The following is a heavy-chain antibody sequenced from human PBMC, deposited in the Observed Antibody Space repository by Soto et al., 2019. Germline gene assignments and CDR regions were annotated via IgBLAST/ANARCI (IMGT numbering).Heavy chain of an antibody. D-gene: IGHD4-17*01. CDR3: ARDTATVSDAFDI. V-gene: IGHV3-66*01. Sequence: EVQLVESGGGLVQPGGSLRLSCAASGFTVSSNYMSWVRQAPGKGLEWVSVIYSGGSTYYADSVKGRFTISRDNSKNTLYLQRNSLRAEDTAVYYCARDTATVSDAFDIWGQGTMVTVSS. CDR2: IYSGGST. CDR1: GFTVSSNY. J-gene: IGHJ3*02.